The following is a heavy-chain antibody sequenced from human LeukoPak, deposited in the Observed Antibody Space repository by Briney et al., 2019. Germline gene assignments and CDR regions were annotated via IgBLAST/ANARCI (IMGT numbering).Heavy chain of an antibody. D-gene: IGHD1-26*01. CDR1: GYTFTKYG. CDR2: ISPYNRNT. CDR3: ARDMGVPAGATLLDT. V-gene: IGHV1-18*01. J-gene: IGHJ5*02. Sequence: ASVNVSCKTSGYTFTKYGISWVRQAPGQELEWLGWISPYNRNTKSTQKVQGRITMTTDTSTNTAYMLLGSLRSDYTAVYYCARDMGVPAGATLLDTWGQGTLVTVSS.